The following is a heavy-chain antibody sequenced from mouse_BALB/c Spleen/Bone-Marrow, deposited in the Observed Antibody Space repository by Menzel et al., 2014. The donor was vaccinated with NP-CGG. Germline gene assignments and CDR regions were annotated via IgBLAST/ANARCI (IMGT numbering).Heavy chain of an antibody. CDR1: GFNIKDTY. J-gene: IGHJ4*01. CDR3: ARWEYYAMDY. D-gene: IGHD4-1*01. CDR2: IDPANGNT. V-gene: IGHV14-3*02. Sequence: QLKESGAELVKPGASVKLSCTASGFNIKDTYMHWVKQRPEQGLEWIGRIDPANGNTKYDPKFQGKATITADTSSNTAYLQLSSLTSEDTAVYYCARWEYYAMDYWGQGTSVTVSS.